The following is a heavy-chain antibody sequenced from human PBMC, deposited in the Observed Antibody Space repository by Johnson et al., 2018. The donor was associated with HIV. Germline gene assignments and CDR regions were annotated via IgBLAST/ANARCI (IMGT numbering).Heavy chain of an antibody. CDR2: VQSKTDGGTI. CDR3: TTMSALWFGDIHVFGDGFDI. V-gene: IGHV3-15*01. CDR1: GFTFSNAW. J-gene: IGHJ3*02. D-gene: IGHD3-10*01. Sequence: VQLVESGGGLVQPGGSLRLSCAASGFTFSNAWMSWVRQAPGKGLEWVGRVQSKTDGGTIDYAAAVKGRFIISRDDSKNTLYLQMNGLKTEDTAMYYCTTMSALWFGDIHVFGDGFDIWGQGTMVTVSS.